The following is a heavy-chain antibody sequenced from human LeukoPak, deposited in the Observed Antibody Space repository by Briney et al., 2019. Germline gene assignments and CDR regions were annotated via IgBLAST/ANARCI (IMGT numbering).Heavy chain of an antibody. V-gene: IGHV3-11*05. Sequence: PGGSLRLSCAASGFTFSDYYMSWIRQAPGKGLEWVSEISTSSSYTNYAASVKGRFTISRDNAKNSLYLQMTSVRAEDTAVYYCAREDNGYFDLWGRGTLVTVSS. D-gene: IGHD1-1*01. CDR2: ISTSSSYT. CDR3: AREDNGYFDL. CDR1: GFTFSDYY. J-gene: IGHJ2*01.